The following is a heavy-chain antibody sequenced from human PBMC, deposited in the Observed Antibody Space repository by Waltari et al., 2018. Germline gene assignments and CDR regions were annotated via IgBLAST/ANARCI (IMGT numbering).Heavy chain of an antibody. CDR1: GYTFTDFF. CDR3: ARSGGGTTTFGVAE. J-gene: IGHJ4*02. Sequence: QVQLVQSGAEVKKSGASVKVSCKASGYTFTDFFIHWVRQAPGQGLEWMGRINPNGGDTSIAQEFQGRVTMTGDTSITTAYMELTGLRSDDTAIYYCARSGGGTTTFGVAEWGQGSLVTVSS. CDR2: INPNGGDT. V-gene: IGHV1-2*06. D-gene: IGHD3-3*01.